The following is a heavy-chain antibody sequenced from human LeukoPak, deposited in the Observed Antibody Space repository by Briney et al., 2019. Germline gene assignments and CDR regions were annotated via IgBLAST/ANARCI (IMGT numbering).Heavy chain of an antibody. CDR1: GFTFSSYA. J-gene: IGHJ4*02. Sequence: GGSLRLSSAASGFTFSSYAMSWVRQAPGKGLEWVSAISGSGGSTYYADSVKGRFTISRDNSKNTLYLQMNSLRAEDTAVYYCAKFDLENSNFDYWGQGTLVTVSS. D-gene: IGHD5-24*01. CDR3: AKFDLENSNFDY. CDR2: ISGSGGST. V-gene: IGHV3-23*01.